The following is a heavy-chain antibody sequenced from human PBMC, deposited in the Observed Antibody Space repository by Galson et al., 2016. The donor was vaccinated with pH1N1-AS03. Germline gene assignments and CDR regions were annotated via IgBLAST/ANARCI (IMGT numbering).Heavy chain of an antibody. CDR1: EFTFSSKW. CDR3: ARGNGRNFDC. J-gene: IGHJ4*02. D-gene: IGHD2-8*01. Sequence: LRLSCAASEFTFSSKWMHWVLQAPGKGPVWVSRINADGSITSYADSVKGRFTISRDNAKNTLYLQMNSLRAEDTAVYYCARGNGRNFDCWGQGTLVTVSS. CDR2: INADGSIT. V-gene: IGHV3-74*01.